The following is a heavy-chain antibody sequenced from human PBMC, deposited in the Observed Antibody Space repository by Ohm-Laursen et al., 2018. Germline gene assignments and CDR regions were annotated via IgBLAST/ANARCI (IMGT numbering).Heavy chain of an antibody. CDR1: GFTFDDHY. CDR2: SRDKANSYTT. D-gene: IGHD2/OR15-2a*01. V-gene: IGHV3-72*01. J-gene: IGHJ3*01. CDR3: ARTRNFQPYDV. Sequence: SLRLSCTASGFTFDDHYMDWVRQAPGKGLELVARSRDKANSYTTAYVASVKGRFSISRDDSENSLYLQMNSLKTEDTVVYYCARTRNFQPYDVWGQGTMVIVSS.